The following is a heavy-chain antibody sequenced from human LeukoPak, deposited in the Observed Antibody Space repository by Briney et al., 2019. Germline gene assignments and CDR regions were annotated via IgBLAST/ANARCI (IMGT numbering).Heavy chain of an antibody. J-gene: IGHJ4*02. CDR1: GYSISSGYY. CDR3: ARTGDYDILTGYQDY. D-gene: IGHD3-9*01. Sequence: SETLSLTCAVSGYSISSGYYWGWIRQPPGKGLEWIGSIYHSGSTYYNPSPKSRVTISVDTSKNQFSLKLSSVTAADTAVYYCARTGDYDILTGYQDYWGQGTLVTVSS. CDR2: IYHSGST. V-gene: IGHV4-38-2*01.